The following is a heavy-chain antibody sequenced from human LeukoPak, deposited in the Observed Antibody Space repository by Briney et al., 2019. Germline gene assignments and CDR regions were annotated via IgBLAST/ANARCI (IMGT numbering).Heavy chain of an antibody. CDR3: ARDLLRYYGSGSYYTSNWFDP. V-gene: IGHV6-1*01. CDR2: TYYRSKWYN. CDR1: GDSVSSNSAA. Sequence: SQTLSLTCAISGDSVSSNSAAWNWLRQSPSRGLEWPGRTYYRSKWYNDSAVSVKSRITINPDTSKNQFSLQLSSVSHEDTAVYYCARDLLRYYGSGSYYTSNWFDPWGQGTLVTVSS. J-gene: IGHJ5*02. D-gene: IGHD3-10*01.